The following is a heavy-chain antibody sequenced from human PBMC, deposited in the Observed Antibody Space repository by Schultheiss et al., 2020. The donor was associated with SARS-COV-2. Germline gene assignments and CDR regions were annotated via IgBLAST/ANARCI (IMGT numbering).Heavy chain of an antibody. CDR2: ISSRDRTI. D-gene: IGHD3-16*01. CDR3: ARVGQDYYYGMDV. Sequence: GGSLRLSCAASGFTFSSYQMNWVRQALGKGLEWVSYISSRDRTIYYADSVKGRFTISRDNAKHSLYLQMNSLRAEDTAVYYCARVGQDYYYGMDVWGQGTTVTVSS. CDR1: GFTFSSYQ. V-gene: IGHV3-48*03. J-gene: IGHJ6*02.